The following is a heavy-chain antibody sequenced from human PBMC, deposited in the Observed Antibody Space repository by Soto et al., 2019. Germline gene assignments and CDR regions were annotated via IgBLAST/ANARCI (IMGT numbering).Heavy chain of an antibody. CDR1: GGSISSGGYY. V-gene: IGHV4-61*08. J-gene: IGHJ6*03. CDR2: IYYSGST. Sequence: SETLSLTCTVSGGSISSGGYYWSWIRQHPGKGLEWIGYIYYSGSTNYNPSLKSRVTISVDTSKNQFSLKLSSVTAADTAVYYCARSIVVVPAAMSYYYMDVWGKGTTVTVSS. D-gene: IGHD2-2*01. CDR3: ARSIVVVPAAMSYYYMDV.